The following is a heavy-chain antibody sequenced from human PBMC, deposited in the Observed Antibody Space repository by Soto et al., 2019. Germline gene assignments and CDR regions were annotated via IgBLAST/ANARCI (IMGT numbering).Heavy chain of an antibody. J-gene: IGHJ6*03. Sequence: VQVLESGGGSVQPGGSLRLSCAASGFTFSNFAMSWVRHAPGKGLEWVSEITGSTGTTYYADSVKGRFISSRDNSKNTVHLQMNSLRAEDTAVYYCAKDTCSSPYYIDVWGKGTTVTVSS. V-gene: IGHV3-23*01. CDR1: GFTFSNFA. D-gene: IGHD6-19*01. CDR2: ITGSTGTT. CDR3: AKDTCSSPYYIDV.